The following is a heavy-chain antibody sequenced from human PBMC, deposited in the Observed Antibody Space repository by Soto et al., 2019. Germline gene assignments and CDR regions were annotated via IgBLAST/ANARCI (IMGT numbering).Heavy chain of an antibody. CDR3: PGACSGGSCYPGMDV. CDR1: GFNFNSYT. D-gene: IGHD2-15*01. CDR2: ISSSCYI. V-gene: IGHV3-21*01. Sequence: GGSLRLSCAASGFNFNSYTINLVRQAPGKRRQCLSSISSSCYIFSTDSVRGRFTISRDNAKHSVYLQINSLRSEDPAAYLCPGACSGGSCYPGMDVRGRLNMGTVSS. J-gene: IGHJ6*03.